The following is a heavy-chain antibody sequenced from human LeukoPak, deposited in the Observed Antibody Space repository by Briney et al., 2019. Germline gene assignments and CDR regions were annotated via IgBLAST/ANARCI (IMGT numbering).Heavy chain of an antibody. D-gene: IGHD3-10*01. J-gene: IGHJ4*02. CDR3: ARDRNYGSGSCNPPLGY. Sequence: GGSLRLSCAASGFTFSNYGMHWVRQAPGKGLEWVAVIWYDGSNIYYADSVKGRFTISRDNSKNTLYLQMNSLRAEDTAVYYCARDRNYGSGSCNPPLGYWGQGTLVTVSS. CDR2: IWYDGSNI. CDR1: GFTFSNYG. V-gene: IGHV3-33*01.